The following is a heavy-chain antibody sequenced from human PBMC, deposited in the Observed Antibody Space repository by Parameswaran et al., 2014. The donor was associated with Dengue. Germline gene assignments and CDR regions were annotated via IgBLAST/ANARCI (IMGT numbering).Heavy chain of an antibody. Sequence: SWVRQAPGQGLEWMGWISAYNGNTNYAQKLQGRVTMTTDTSTSTAYMELRSLRSDDTAVYYCAIVGALFDPWGQGTLVTVSS. D-gene: IGHD1-26*01. CDR2: ISAYNGNT. V-gene: IGHV1-18*01. J-gene: IGHJ5*02. CDR3: AIVGALFDP.